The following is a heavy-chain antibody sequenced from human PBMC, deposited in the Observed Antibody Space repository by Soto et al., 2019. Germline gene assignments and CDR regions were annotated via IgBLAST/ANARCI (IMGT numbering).Heavy chain of an antibody. Sequence: QVQLVESGGGVVQPGRSLRLSCVASGFTFNNYGMHWVRQAPGKGLEWVAAISNDGRDKYYGDSVKGRLTISRDNSKNTVYLQMNSLRADDTAVYYCAKDQGIAASHGIDWGQGTMVTVSS. CDR3: AKDQGIAASHGID. J-gene: IGHJ3*01. CDR1: GFTFNNYG. CDR2: ISNDGRDK. D-gene: IGHD6-13*01. V-gene: IGHV3-30*18.